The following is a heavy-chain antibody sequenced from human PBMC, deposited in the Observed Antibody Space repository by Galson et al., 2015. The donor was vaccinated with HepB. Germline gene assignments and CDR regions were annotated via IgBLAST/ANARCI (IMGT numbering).Heavy chain of an antibody. CDR3: AKDLGGYSGYDEVNAFEI. Sequence: SLRLSCAASGFTFDDYAMHWVRHAPGKGLEWVSGISWNSGSIGYADSVKGRFTISRDNAKNSLYLQMNSLRAEGTALYYCAKDLGGYSGYDEVNAFEIWGQGTMVTVSS. D-gene: IGHD5-12*01. V-gene: IGHV3-9*01. CDR2: ISWNSGSI. J-gene: IGHJ3*02. CDR1: GFTFDDYA.